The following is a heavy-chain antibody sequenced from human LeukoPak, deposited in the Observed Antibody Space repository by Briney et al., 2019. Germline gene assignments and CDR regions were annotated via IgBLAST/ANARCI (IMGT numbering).Heavy chain of an antibody. CDR1: EFTFSRHW. CDR3: TRSLVGASDY. J-gene: IGHJ4*02. Sequence: GGSLRLSCAASEFTFSRHWMHWVRQAPGKGLVWVSRINPDGSLTNYAESVKGRVTVSRDTAKDTLYLQMNSLRAEDTAVYYCTRSLVGASDYWGQGTLVTVSS. V-gene: IGHV3-74*01. D-gene: IGHD1-26*01. CDR2: INPDGSLT.